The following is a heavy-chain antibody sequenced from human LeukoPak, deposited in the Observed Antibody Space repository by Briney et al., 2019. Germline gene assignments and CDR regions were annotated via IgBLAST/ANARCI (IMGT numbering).Heavy chain of an antibody. CDR2: IIPIFGTA. J-gene: IGHJ6*03. CDR3: ARGGAGDRFYYYMDV. D-gene: IGHD4/OR15-4a*01. Sequence: SVKVSCKASGGTFSSYAISWVRQAPGQGLEWMGGIIPIFGTANYAQKFQGRVTITTDESTSTAYMELSSLRSEDTAVYYCARGGAGDRFYYYMDVWGKGTTVTVSS. V-gene: IGHV1-69*05. CDR1: GGTFSSYA.